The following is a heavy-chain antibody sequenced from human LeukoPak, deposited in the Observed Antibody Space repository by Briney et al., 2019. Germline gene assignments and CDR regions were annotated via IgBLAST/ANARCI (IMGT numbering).Heavy chain of an antibody. CDR1: GFTFSSYA. Sequence: GRSLRLSCAASGFTFSSYAMHWVRQAPGKGLEWVAVISYDGSNKYYADSVKGRFTISRDNSKNTLYLQMNSLRAEDTAVYYCARDWATYYDFWSGSNWFDPWGQGTLVTVSS. D-gene: IGHD3-3*01. CDR2: ISYDGSNK. CDR3: ARDWATYYDFWSGSNWFDP. V-gene: IGHV3-30-3*01. J-gene: IGHJ5*02.